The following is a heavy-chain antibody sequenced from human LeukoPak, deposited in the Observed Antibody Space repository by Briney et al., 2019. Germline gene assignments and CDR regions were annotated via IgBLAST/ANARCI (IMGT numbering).Heavy chain of an antibody. V-gene: IGHV4-59*01. CDR1: GGSINSDY. J-gene: IGHJ5*02. CDR2: IYYSGST. D-gene: IGHD1-1*01. Sequence: PSETLSLTCTVSGGSINSDYWSWIRQPPGKGLERIGYIYYSGSTNYNPSLKNRVTISLDTSKSQFSLKLSSVTAADTAVYYCARGPYKAQLGDTWGQGTLVTVSS. CDR3: ARGPYKAQLGDT.